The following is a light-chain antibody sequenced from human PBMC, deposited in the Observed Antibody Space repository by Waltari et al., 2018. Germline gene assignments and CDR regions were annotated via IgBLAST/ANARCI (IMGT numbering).Light chain of an antibody. Sequence: EIVLTQSPATLSLSPGERATLSCRASQSVSSSLAWYQQKGGQAPRLLIYDASNRAAGIPARFSGSGYGRDFTLTISSLEPEDFTVYYCQHRSNWPSLTFGGGTKVEI. CDR1: QSVSSS. CDR2: DAS. J-gene: IGKJ4*01. V-gene: IGKV3-11*02. CDR3: QHRSNWPSLT.